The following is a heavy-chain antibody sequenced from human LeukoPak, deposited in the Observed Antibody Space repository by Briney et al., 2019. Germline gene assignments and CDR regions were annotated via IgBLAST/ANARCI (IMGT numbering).Heavy chain of an antibody. CDR3: ARDSKTGSSGEDY. CDR2: IWYDGSNK. D-gene: IGHD3-16*01. CDR1: GSTFSSYG. J-gene: IGHJ4*02. V-gene: IGHV3-33*01. Sequence: GGSLRLSCAASGSTFSSYGMHWVRQAPGKGLEWVAVIWYDGSNKYYADSVKGRFTISRDNSKNTLYLQMNSLRAEDTAVYYCARDSKTGSSGEDYWGQGTLVTASS.